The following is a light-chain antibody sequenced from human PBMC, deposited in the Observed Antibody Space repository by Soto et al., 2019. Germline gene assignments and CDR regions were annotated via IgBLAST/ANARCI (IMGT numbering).Light chain of an antibody. CDR2: DAS. V-gene: IGKV1-5*01. J-gene: IGKJ1*01. Sequence: IQLTQAPSTLSASLGDRVTITCRASQSISSWLAWYQQKPGKAPKLLIYDASSVQSGVPSRFSVSGSWTDFTLTISTVQPDEFAKSYGEPYNSYSLKLGQGTKVEIK. CDR3: EPYNSYSLK. CDR1: QSISSW.